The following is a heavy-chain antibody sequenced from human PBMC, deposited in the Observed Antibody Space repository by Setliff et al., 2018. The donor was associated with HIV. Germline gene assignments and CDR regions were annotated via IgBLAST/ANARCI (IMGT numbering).Heavy chain of an antibody. V-gene: IGHV4-39*01. CDR2: IYNSGSR. CDR3: AKSDTTMDGGTPFYMDV. CDR1: GGSITSGSYY. D-gene: IGHD3-10*01. J-gene: IGHJ6*03. Sequence: SETLSLTCSVSGGSITSGSYYWGWIRQPPGEGLEWVGSIYNSGSRYYNPSLNSRVTISVDTSKNQFSLKLSSVTAADTAVYYCAKSDTTMDGGTPFYMDVWGKGTTVTVSS.